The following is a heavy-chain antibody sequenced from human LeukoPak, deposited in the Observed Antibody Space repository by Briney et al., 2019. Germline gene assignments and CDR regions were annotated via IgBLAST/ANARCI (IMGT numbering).Heavy chain of an antibody. CDR2: ISSSGSTI. D-gene: IGHD3-9*01. CDR3: ARITDYDILTGYYKGSFDY. CDR1: GFTFSSYE. Sequence: GGSLRLSCAASGFTFSSYEMNWVRQAPGKGLEWVSYISSSGSTIYYADSVKGRFTISRDNAKNSLYLQMNSLRAEDTAVYYCARITDYDILTGYYKGSFDYWGQGTLVTVSS. J-gene: IGHJ4*02. V-gene: IGHV3-48*03.